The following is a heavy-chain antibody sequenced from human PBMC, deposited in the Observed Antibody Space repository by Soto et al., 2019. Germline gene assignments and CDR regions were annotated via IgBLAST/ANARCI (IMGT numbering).Heavy chain of an antibody. CDR2: ISWNSGTT. V-gene: IGHV3-9*01. CDR3: AVSSGFNWFDP. Sequence: EVQLVESGGGLVQPGRSLRLSCAASGFTFDDYAMHWVRQAPGKGLEWVSGISWNSGTTAYADSVKGRFTISRDNAKNSLYLQMNSLRPEDTALNYCAVSSGFNWFDPWGQGTLVTVSS. J-gene: IGHJ5*02. CDR1: GFTFDDYA. D-gene: IGHD3-22*01.